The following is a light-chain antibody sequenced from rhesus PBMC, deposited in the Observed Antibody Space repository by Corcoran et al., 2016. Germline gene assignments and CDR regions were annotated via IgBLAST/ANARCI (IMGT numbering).Light chain of an antibody. CDR1: QGITND. CDR2: EAS. Sequence: DIQMTQSPSPLSASVGDRVTITCRASQGITNDVAWYQQKPGETPKLLIYEASSLQSGIPSRFSGSGSGTDFTLTFISLPSECFATYFFQHFDSTHHPFGQGTKVDIK. CDR3: QHFDSTHHP. J-gene: IGKJ1*01. V-gene: IGKV1-25*01.